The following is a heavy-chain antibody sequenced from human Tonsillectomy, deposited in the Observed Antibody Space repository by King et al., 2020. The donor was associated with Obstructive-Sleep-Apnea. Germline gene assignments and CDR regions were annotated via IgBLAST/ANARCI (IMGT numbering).Heavy chain of an antibody. CDR2: IRSRAYGGTL. D-gene: IGHD2/OR15-2a*01. CDR1: GFTFGDYA. Sequence: DVQLVESGGGLVQPGRSLTLSCSSSGFTFGDYALSLFRQAPGKGLEWVVFIRSRAYGGTLQYAASVKGGFIISRDDSKNIVHLQMNSLETDDTAVYYCSSSFLALKGDYYGVDVWGQGTTVTVSS. CDR3: SSSFLALKGDYYGVDV. V-gene: IGHV3-49*03. J-gene: IGHJ6*02.